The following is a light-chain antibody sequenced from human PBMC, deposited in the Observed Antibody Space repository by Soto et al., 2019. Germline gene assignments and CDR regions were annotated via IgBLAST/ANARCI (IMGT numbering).Light chain of an antibody. CDR3: SSYRSSSTYV. Sequence: QSALTQPASVSGSPGQSITISCTGTSSDVGSYNYVSWHQQHPGQAPKLMIYEVTNRASGIPDRFSASKSGNTASLTISGLQAGDEADYYCSSYRSSSTYVFGTGTK. V-gene: IGLV2-14*01. CDR1: SSDVGSYNY. CDR2: EVT. J-gene: IGLJ1*01.